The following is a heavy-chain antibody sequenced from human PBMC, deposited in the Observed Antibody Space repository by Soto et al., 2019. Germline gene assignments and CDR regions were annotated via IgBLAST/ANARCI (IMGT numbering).Heavy chain of an antibody. CDR2: ISYDGSNK. V-gene: IGHV3-30*18. CDR3: AKEGGDVLGAYFDY. D-gene: IGHD3-16*01. CDR1: GFTFSSYG. J-gene: IGHJ4*02. Sequence: QVQLVESGGGVVQPGRSLRLSCAASGFTFSSYGMHWVRQAPGKGLEWVAVISYDGSNKYYADSVKGRFTISRDNSKNTLYLQMNSLRAEDTAVYYCAKEGGDVLGAYFDYWGQGTLVTVSS.